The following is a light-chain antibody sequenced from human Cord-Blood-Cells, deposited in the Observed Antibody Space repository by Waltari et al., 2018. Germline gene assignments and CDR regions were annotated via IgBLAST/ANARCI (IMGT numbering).Light chain of an antibody. Sequence: DIVMTQSPDSLAVSLGERATINCKSSQSVLYSSNNKNYLAWYQQKPEQPPKLLIYWASTRGSGVPDRFSGSGSGTDFTLTISSLQAEDVAVYYCQQYYSTPRTFGQGTKVEIK. J-gene: IGKJ1*01. CDR1: QSVLYSSNNKNY. CDR2: WAS. V-gene: IGKV4-1*01. CDR3: QQYYSTPRT.